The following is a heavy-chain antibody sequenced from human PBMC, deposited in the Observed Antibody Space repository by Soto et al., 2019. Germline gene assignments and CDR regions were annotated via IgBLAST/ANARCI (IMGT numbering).Heavy chain of an antibody. CDR2: ISTYNGDT. V-gene: IGHV1-18*01. D-gene: IGHD6-25*01. CDR3: ARESSGWPSNWFDP. CDR1: GYKFTSYG. Sequence: QVQLVQSGAEVKKPGASVKVSCKASGYKFTSYGISWVRQAPAQGLEWMGWISTYNGDTNYAQKLQGRVTMTTDTSTAIAYMELRTLRSDATAMYYCARESSGWPSNWFDPWGQGTLVTVCS. J-gene: IGHJ5*02.